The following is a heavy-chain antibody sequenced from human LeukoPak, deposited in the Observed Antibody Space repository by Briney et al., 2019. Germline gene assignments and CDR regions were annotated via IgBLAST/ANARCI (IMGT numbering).Heavy chain of an antibody. V-gene: IGHV4-4*07. J-gene: IGHJ3*02. CDR2: IYPSGST. Sequence: SETLSLTCTVCGGSISSYYWSWIRQPAGKGLEWIGRIYPSGSTIYNPSLKSRVTMSIDTSKNQFSLKLNSVTAADTAVYYCARVSYGDYDLAFDIWGQGTMVTVSS. CDR3: ARVSYGDYDLAFDI. D-gene: IGHD4-17*01. CDR1: GGSISSYY.